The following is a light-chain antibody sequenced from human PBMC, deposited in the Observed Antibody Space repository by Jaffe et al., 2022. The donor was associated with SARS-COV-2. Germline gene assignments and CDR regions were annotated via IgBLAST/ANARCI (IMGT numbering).Light chain of an antibody. CDR3: QQYNNLAA. Sequence: EIVMTQSPATLSVSPGERATLSCRTSQSVSTNLAWYQQKPGQAPRLLIYGAFARATGIPARFSGSGSGTEFTLTISSLQSEDFAVYYCQQYNNLAAFGQGTKVEI. V-gene: IGKV3-15*01. CDR1: QSVSTN. CDR2: GAF. J-gene: IGKJ1*01.